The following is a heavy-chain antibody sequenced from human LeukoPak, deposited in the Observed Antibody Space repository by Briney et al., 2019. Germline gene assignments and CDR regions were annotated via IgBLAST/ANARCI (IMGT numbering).Heavy chain of an antibody. D-gene: IGHD6-6*01. J-gene: IGHJ4*02. Sequence: GGSLRLSGAAPGLTFTTNSMNWVRQAPGKGLEWVSYISRSSTTIYYADSVKGRFTISRDNAKNSLYLQMNSLRVEDTAVYYCARNAYSSSLFDYWGQGTLVTVSS. CDR2: ISRSSTTI. CDR3: ARNAYSSSLFDY. V-gene: IGHV3-48*01. CDR1: GLTFTTNS.